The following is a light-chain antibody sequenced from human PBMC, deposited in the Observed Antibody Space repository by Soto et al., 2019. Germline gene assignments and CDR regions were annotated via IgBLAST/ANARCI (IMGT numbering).Light chain of an antibody. CDR3: QQYYSTPYT. CDR2: WAS. CDR1: QSVLYSSNNKNY. Sequence: DIVMTQSPDSLAVSLGERATINCKSSQSVLYSSNNKNYLAWYQQQPGQPPKLLIYWASTRESGVPDRFSGSGSGTEFTLTISSLQAEDVAVYYCQQYYSTPYTFGQGTKLEIK. V-gene: IGKV4-1*01. J-gene: IGKJ2*01.